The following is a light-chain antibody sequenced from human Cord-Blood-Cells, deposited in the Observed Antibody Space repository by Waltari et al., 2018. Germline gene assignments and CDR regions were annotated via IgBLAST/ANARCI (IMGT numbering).Light chain of an antibody. V-gene: IGKV1-33*01. Sequence: DIQMTQSPSSLSASVGDRVTITCQASQDISNYLNWYQQKQGRAPKLVIYDASNLQRGVPSRFSGSGSRTDFTFTISNLQPEDVATYYCQQYDNLPLTFGGGTKVEIK. J-gene: IGKJ4*01. CDR2: DAS. CDR1: QDISNY. CDR3: QQYDNLPLT.